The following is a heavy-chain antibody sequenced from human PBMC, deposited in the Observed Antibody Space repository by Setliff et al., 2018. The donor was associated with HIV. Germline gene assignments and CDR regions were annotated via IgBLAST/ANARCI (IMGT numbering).Heavy chain of an antibody. Sequence: HPGGSLRLSCAASGFTFSSYSMNWVRQAPGKGLEWVSYISSSSSTIYYADSVKGRFTISRDNAKNSLYLQMNSLKTEDTGVYYCTTLVGANPWHDAFDIWGHGTMVTVSS. V-gene: IGHV3-48*01. CDR3: TTLVGANPWHDAFDI. CDR1: GFTFSSYS. CDR2: ISSSSSTI. D-gene: IGHD1-26*01. J-gene: IGHJ3*02.